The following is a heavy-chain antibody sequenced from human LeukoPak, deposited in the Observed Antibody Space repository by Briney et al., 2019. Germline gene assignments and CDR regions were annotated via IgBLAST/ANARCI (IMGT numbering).Heavy chain of an antibody. V-gene: IGHV4-31*03. CDR2: IYYSGST. CDR3: AGYSYDQSGAVDY. Sequence: SQTLSLTCTVSGGSISSGGYYWSWIRQHPGKGLEWIGYIYYSGSTYYNPSLKSRVTISVDTSKSQFSLKLSSVTAADTAVYYCAGYSYDQSGAVDYWGQGTLVTVSS. D-gene: IGHD5-18*01. CDR1: GGSISSGGYY. J-gene: IGHJ4*02.